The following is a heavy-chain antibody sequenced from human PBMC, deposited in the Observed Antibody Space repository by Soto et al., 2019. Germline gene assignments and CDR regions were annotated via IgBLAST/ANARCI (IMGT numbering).Heavy chain of an antibody. CDR1: GFTFSSYW. J-gene: IGHJ3*02. CDR3: ARISSVVATDAFDI. V-gene: IGHV3-7*03. CDR2: IKQDGSEK. D-gene: IGHD3-22*01. Sequence: GGSLRLSCAASGFTFSSYWMSWVRQAPGKGLEWVANIKQDGSEKYYVDSVKGRFTISRDNAKNSLYLQMSSLRAEDTAVYYCARISSVVATDAFDIWGQGTMVTVS.